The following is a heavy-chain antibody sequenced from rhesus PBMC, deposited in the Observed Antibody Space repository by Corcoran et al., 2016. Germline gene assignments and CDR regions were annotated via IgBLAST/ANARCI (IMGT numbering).Heavy chain of an antibody. D-gene: IGHD6-25*01. CDR2: IYGSSTST. Sequence: QVQLQESGPGVVKPSETLSLTCAVSGGSISDSYRWSWIRQPPGKGLEWIGYIYGSSTSTNYNPSLKRRVTISKDTSKNQFSLKLSSVTAADTTVYYCARVWGGSWTCDYWGQGVLVTVSS. V-gene: IGHV4S10*01. CDR1: GGSISDSYR. J-gene: IGHJ4*01. CDR3: ARVWGGSWTCDY.